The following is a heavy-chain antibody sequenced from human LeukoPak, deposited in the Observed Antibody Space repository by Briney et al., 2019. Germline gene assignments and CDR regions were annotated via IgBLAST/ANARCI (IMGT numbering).Heavy chain of an antibody. D-gene: IGHD3-9*01. CDR1: GFNFSRYL. Sequence: SGGSLRLSCAASGFNFSRYLMHWVRQAPGKGLVWVSLINSDGSSTSYADSVKGRITISRDNAKNTLYLQMNSLRAEDTAVYYCATLRYFDWSDYWGQGTLVTVSS. V-gene: IGHV3-74*01. CDR2: INSDGSST. CDR3: ATLRYFDWSDY. J-gene: IGHJ4*02.